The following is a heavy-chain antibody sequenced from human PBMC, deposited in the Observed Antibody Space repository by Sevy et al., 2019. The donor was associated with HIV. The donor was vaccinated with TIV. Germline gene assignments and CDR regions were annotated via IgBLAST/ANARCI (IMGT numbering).Heavy chain of an antibody. V-gene: IGHV3-30*02. CDR2: IRYDGSNK. CDR1: GFTFSSYG. J-gene: IGHJ4*02. CDR3: ATTYYDFWSGYFHFDY. D-gene: IGHD3-3*01. Sequence: GGSLRLSCAASGFTFSSYGMHWVRQAPGKGLEWMAFIRYDGSNKYYADSVKGRFTISRDNSKNTLYLQMNSLRAEDTAVYYCATTYYDFWSGYFHFDYWGQGTLVTVSS.